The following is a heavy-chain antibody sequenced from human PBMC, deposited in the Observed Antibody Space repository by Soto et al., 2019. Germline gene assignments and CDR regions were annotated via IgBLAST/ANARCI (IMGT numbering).Heavy chain of an antibody. Sequence: ASVKVSCKASGYAFTSYDINWVRQDTGQGLEWMGWMSPNSGNTGYAQKFQGRVTMTRNTSISTAYMELSSLRSEDTAVYYCARQTAAWIQLWHPSDAFHIWGQGTMVTVSS. CDR3: ARQTAAWIQLWHPSDAFHI. V-gene: IGHV1-8*01. CDR1: GYAFTSYD. CDR2: MSPNSGNT. D-gene: IGHD5-18*01. J-gene: IGHJ3*02.